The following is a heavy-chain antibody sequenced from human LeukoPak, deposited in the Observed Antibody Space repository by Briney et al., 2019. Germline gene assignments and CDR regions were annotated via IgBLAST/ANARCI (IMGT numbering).Heavy chain of an antibody. CDR3: ARDRVFVDTAIVSPIQYFDY. CDR2: ISAYNGDI. J-gene: IGHJ4*02. CDR1: GYTFTIYG. V-gene: IGHV1-18*01. Sequence: ASVKVSCKASGYTFTIYGISWVRQAPGQGLEWMGWISAYNGDIYYAQKFQGRVTMTTATSTSTAYMELTSLRADDTAMYYCARDRVFVDTAIVSPIQYFDYWGQGTLVTVSS. D-gene: IGHD5-18*01.